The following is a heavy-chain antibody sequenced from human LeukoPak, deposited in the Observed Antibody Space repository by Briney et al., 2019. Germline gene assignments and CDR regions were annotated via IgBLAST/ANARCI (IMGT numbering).Heavy chain of an antibody. CDR1: GFTFSSYS. CDR2: ISSSSSYI. V-gene: IGHV3-21*01. Sequence: GGSLRLSCAAPGFTFSSYSMNWVRQAPGKGLEWVSSISSSSSYIYYADSVKGRFTISRDNAKNSLYLQMNSLRAEDTAVYYCAKDYGSGSYFPGGDAFDIWGQGTMVTVSS. D-gene: IGHD3-10*01. CDR3: AKDYGSGSYFPGGDAFDI. J-gene: IGHJ3*02.